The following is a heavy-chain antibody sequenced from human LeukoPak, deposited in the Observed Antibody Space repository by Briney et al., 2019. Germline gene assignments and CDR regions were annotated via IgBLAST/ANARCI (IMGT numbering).Heavy chain of an antibody. J-gene: IGHJ1*01. Sequence: GGSLRLSCSASGFSFSDYDMNWVRQAPGKGLEWVSAISGRSSHIYYGESVKGRFTISRDNAKNSLYLQMDSLGVEDTAVYYCGRAFPPLRTSSAGDLWGQGTLVTVSS. CDR1: GFSFSDYD. CDR3: GRAFPPLRTSSAGDL. CDR2: ISGRSSHI. D-gene: IGHD3-16*01. V-gene: IGHV3-21*01.